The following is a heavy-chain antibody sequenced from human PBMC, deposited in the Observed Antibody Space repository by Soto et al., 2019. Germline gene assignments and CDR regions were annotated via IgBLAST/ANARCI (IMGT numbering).Heavy chain of an antibody. CDR3: ARDSQYSTSWQRFDS. V-gene: IGHV1-18*01. D-gene: IGHD6-13*01. Sequence: QVQLVQSGGDLKKPGASVKVSCKASGYTFTNYAISWVRQAPGRGLEWMGWVNTYDGNPNSAQIFQGRVTMTTDTATGTAYMELRSLKSDDSAIYYCARDSQYSTSWQRFDSWGQGTLVTVSS. CDR1: GYTFTNYA. CDR2: VNTYDGNP. J-gene: IGHJ4*02.